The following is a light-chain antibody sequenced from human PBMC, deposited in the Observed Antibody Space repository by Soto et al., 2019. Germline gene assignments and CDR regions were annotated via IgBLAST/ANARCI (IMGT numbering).Light chain of an antibody. J-gene: IGLJ1*01. CDR2: GNN. CDR1: RSNIRAGFD. V-gene: IGLV1-40*01. Sequence: QSVLTQSPSGSGAPGQSVSLSCTGNRSNIRAGFDVNWYQQVPAKAPKLLIYGNNNRPSGVPDRFSGSKSGTSASLAITGVQDAEDADYYYQSYDTNRLGGSVFGTGTQLTVL. CDR3: QSYDTNRLGGSV.